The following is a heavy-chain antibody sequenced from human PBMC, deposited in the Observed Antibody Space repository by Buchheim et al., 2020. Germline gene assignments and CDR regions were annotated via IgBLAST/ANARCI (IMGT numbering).Heavy chain of an antibody. D-gene: IGHD2-15*01. V-gene: IGHV3-33*01. J-gene: IGHJ5*02. Sequence: QVQLVESGGGVVQPGRSLRLSCAASGFTFSSYGMHWVRQAPGKGLEWVAVIWYDGSNKYYADSVKGRFTISRDNSKNTLYLQMNSLRAEDTAVYYCARDGTCSGGSCYHWDWFDPWGQGTL. CDR1: GFTFSSYG. CDR3: ARDGTCSGGSCYHWDWFDP. CDR2: IWYDGSNK.